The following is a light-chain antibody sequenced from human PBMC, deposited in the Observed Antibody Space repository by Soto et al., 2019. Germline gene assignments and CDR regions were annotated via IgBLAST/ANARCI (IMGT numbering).Light chain of an antibody. CDR2: GAS. Sequence: EIVLTQSPGTLSLSPGERATLFCRASQTITTSQLAWYQQKPGQAPRVLIFGASNRATGIPDRFSGSGSGTDFTLTISRLEAEDFAIYYCHQYGSSPGSFGQGTKVEIK. CDR3: HQYGSSPGS. CDR1: QTITTSQ. V-gene: IGKV3-20*01. J-gene: IGKJ1*01.